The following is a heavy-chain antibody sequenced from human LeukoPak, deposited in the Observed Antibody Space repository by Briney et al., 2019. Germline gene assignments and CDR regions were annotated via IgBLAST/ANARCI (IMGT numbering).Heavy chain of an antibody. D-gene: IGHD1-26*01. CDR3: AKDRTIVGATPFDY. CDR1: GFTFSSYA. Sequence: PGGSLRLSCAASGFTFSSYAMSWVRQAPGKGLEWVSAISGSGGSAYYADSVKGRFTISRDNSKNTLYLQMNSLRAEDTAVYYCAKDRTIVGATPFDYWGQGTLVTVSS. J-gene: IGHJ4*02. V-gene: IGHV3-23*01. CDR2: ISGSGGSA.